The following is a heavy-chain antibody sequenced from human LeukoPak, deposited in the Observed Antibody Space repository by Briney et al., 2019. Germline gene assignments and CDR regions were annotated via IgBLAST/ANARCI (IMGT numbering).Heavy chain of an antibody. V-gene: IGHV1-18*01. D-gene: IGHD6-19*01. CDR1: GYTFTSYG. CDR3: ARDRIAVADNSPFDY. Sequence: SVKVSCKASGYTFTSYGISWVRQAPGQGLEWMGWIIAYNGNKKYAPKLQGRVTMTTDTSTSTAYMELRSLRSDDTAVYYCARDRIAVADNSPFDYWGQGTLVTVSS. J-gene: IGHJ4*02. CDR2: IIAYNGNK.